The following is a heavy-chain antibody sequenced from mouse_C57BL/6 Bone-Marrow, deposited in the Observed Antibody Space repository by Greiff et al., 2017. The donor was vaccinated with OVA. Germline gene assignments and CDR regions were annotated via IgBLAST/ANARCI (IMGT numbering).Heavy chain of an antibody. J-gene: IGHJ1*03. Sequence: QVQLQQPGTELVKPGASVKLSCKASGYTFTSYWMHWVKQRPGQGLEWIGNINPSNGGTNYNGKFKGKATLTADKSSSTAYMQLSSLTSEDSAVYFCARADDYPRYWYFDVWGTGTTVTVSS. CDR2: INPSNGGT. D-gene: IGHD2-4*01. CDR3: ARADDYPRYWYFDV. V-gene: IGHV1-53*01. CDR1: GYTFTSYW.